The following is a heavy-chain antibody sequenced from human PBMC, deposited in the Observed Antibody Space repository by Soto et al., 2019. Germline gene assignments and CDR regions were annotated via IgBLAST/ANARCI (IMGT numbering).Heavy chain of an antibody. Sequence: SETLSLTCTVPGVSMSDRYWSWIRQPPGKGLGWIGYIYYSGSANYNPSLKSRVTISIDTSKNQFSLKLSSVTAADTAVYYCARTTKTGTIDYWGQGTLVTVSS. CDR2: IYYSGSA. CDR3: ARTTKTGTIDY. V-gene: IGHV4-59*11. CDR1: GVSMSDRY. J-gene: IGHJ4*02. D-gene: IGHD1-7*01.